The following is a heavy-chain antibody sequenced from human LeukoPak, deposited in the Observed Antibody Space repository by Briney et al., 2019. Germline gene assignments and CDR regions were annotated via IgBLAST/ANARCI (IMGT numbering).Heavy chain of an antibody. CDR2: ISSSSSTI. V-gene: IGHV3-48*01. Sequence: GGSLRLSCAASGFTFSSYSMNWVRQAPGKGLEWVSYISSSSSTIYYADSVKGRFTISRDNAKNSPYLQMNSLRAEDTAVYYCARVRHTYYYDSSGYYLDYWGQGTLVTVSS. J-gene: IGHJ4*02. D-gene: IGHD3-22*01. CDR1: GFTFSSYS. CDR3: ARVRHTYYYDSSGYYLDY.